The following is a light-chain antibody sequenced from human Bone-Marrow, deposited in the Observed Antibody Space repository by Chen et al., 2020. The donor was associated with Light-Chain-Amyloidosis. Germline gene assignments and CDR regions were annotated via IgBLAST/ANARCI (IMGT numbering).Light chain of an antibody. CDR1: SSNIGTNS. Sequence: QSVLTQPPAASASPGQRVTVSCSGSSSNIGTNSLYWYQQLPGAASTVLIYRNSQRPSGVPARFSGSKSGTSGSLAISGLRSEDEGDYYCAAWDESLNGWVFGGGTKLTVL. V-gene: IGLV1-47*02. J-gene: IGLJ3*02. CDR2: RNS. CDR3: AAWDESLNGWV.